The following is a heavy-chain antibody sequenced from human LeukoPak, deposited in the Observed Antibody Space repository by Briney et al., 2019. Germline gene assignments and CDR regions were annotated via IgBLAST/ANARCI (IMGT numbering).Heavy chain of an antibody. CDR3: ARRYCSSTTCRGDFDY. Sequence: GESLKISGKGSGYSFTTYWIAWVRQMPGKGLEWVGIIYPGDSDTRYSPSFQGQVTISADKSINTAYLQWSSLKASDTAIYYCARRYCSSTTCRGDFDYWGQGTLVTVSS. CDR1: GYSFTTYW. D-gene: IGHD2-2*01. CDR2: IYPGDSDT. V-gene: IGHV5-51*01. J-gene: IGHJ4*02.